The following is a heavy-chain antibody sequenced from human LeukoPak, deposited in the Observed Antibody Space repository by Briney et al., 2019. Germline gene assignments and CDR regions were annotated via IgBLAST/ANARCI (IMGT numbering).Heavy chain of an antibody. D-gene: IGHD3-3*01. CDR2: FDPENAES. V-gene: IGHV1-24*01. CDR1: GSSLHDLP. J-gene: IGHJ4*02. CDR3: ATRGSDFWSGFDH. Sequence: ASVKVSCKLSGSSLHDLPIQWVRQAGTKGLEWMAGFDPENAESVDAQKFQGRVTMTEDTSTDTAYLELTSLTSDDTALYYCATRGSDFWSGFDHWGQGTQVTVSS.